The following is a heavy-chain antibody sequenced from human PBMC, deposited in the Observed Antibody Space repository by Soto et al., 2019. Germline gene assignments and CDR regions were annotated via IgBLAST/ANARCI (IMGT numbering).Heavy chain of an antibody. J-gene: IGHJ4*02. CDR2: IKSDGSST. CDR3: AREVFGSGYYYFDY. V-gene: IGHV3-74*01. D-gene: IGHD5-12*01. CDR1: GFTFSSYL. Sequence: GGSLRLSSAASGFTFSSYLMHLVRQGPGKGLVWVSRIKSDGSSTRYADSVKGRFTISRDNAENTLYLQMNSLRAEDTAVYYCAREVFGSGYYYFDYWGQGTLVTVSS.